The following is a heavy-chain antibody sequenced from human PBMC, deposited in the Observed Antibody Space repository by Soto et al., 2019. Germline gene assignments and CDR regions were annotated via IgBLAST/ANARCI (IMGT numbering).Heavy chain of an antibody. J-gene: IGHJ6*02. CDR1: GGTFSSYA. CDR2: IIPIFGTA. D-gene: IGHD2-2*01. Sequence: GASVKFSCKASGGTFSSYAISWVRQAPGQGLEWMGGIIPIFGTANYAQKFQGRVTITADESTSTAYMELSSLRSEDTAVYYRARGVTGVNCSSTSCYDYYYYGMDVWGQGTTVTVSS. V-gene: IGHV1-69*13. CDR3: ARGVTGVNCSSTSCYDYYYYGMDV.